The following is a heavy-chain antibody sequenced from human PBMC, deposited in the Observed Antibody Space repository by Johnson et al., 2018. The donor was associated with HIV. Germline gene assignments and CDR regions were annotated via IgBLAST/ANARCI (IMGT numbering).Heavy chain of an antibody. CDR3: ARPRRGMATNRDAFDI. V-gene: IGHV3-23*04. CDR2: ISGSGGST. D-gene: IGHD5-24*01. J-gene: IGHJ3*02. Sequence: VQLVESGGGLVQPGGSLRLSCAASGFTFSSYAMSWVRQAPGNGLEWVSAISGSGGSTFYADSVKGRFTISIDNAKNSLYLQMNSLRAEDTAVYYCARPRRGMATNRDAFDIWGQGTMVTVSS. CDR1: GFTFSSYA.